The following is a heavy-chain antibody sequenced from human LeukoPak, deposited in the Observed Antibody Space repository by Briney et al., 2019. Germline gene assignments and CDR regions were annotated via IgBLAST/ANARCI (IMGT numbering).Heavy chain of an antibody. V-gene: IGHV4-61*02. J-gene: IGHJ6*02. Sequence: SQTLSLTCTVSGGSITSGSYYWSWIRQPAGKGLEWIGRIYTSGSTNYNPSLKSRVTILLDTSKNQFSLKLTSVTAADTAVYYCARAVAGMAGFGYYYYYGMDVWGQGTTVTVS. CDR3: ARAVAGMAGFGYYYYYGMDV. CDR1: GGSITSGSYY. CDR2: IYTSGST. D-gene: IGHD6-19*01.